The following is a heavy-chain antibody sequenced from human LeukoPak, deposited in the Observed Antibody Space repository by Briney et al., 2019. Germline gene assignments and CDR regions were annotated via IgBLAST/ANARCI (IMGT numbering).Heavy chain of an antibody. J-gene: IGHJ4*02. Sequence: GGSLRLSCAASGFTFSSYWMSWVRQAPGKGLEWGANIRQDGSEKHYLDSVKGQITISRDNSKNTLYLQMNSLRAEDTAVYYCAKGGVGATRDYFDYWGQGTLVTVSS. CDR2: IRQDGSEK. V-gene: IGHV3-7*03. D-gene: IGHD1-26*01. CDR3: AKGGVGATRDYFDY. CDR1: GFTFSSYW.